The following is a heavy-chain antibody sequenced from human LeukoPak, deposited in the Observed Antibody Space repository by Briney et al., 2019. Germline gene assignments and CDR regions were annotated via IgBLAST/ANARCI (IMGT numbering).Heavy chain of an antibody. J-gene: IGHJ5*02. Sequence: SETLSLTCAVYGGSFSGYYWSWIRQPPGKGLEWIGEINHSGSTNYNPSLKSRDTISVDTSKNQFSLKLSSVTATDTAVYYCARDGFDWLLFFSPWFDPWGQGTLVTVSS. CDR1: GGSFSGYY. V-gene: IGHV4-34*01. CDR3: ARDGFDWLLFFSPWFDP. CDR2: INHSGST. D-gene: IGHD3-9*01.